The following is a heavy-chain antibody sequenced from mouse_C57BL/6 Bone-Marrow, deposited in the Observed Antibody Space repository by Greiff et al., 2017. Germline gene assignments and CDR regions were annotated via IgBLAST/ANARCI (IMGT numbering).Heavy chain of an antibody. D-gene: IGHD2-3*01. Sequence: QVQLQQPGAELVKPGASVKLSCKASGYTFTSYWMHWVKQRPGQGLEWIGMIHPNSGSTNYNEKFKSKATLTVDKSSSTAYMQLSSLTSEDSAVYYCARWLLPHWYFDVWGTGTTVTVSS. CDR1: GYTFTSYW. CDR3: ARWLLPHWYFDV. J-gene: IGHJ1*03. V-gene: IGHV1-64*01. CDR2: IHPNSGST.